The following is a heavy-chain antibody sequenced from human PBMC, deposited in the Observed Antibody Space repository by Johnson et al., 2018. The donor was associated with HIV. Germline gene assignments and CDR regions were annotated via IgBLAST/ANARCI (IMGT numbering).Heavy chain of an antibody. J-gene: IGHJ3*02. CDR3: ARDWNNVEAFDI. Sequence: VQLVESGGGVVQPGRALRLSCAASGFTFSNSAMHWVRQAPGKGLEWVAVISYDGSNKYYADSVKGRFTISRDNSKNTLYLQMNSLRAEDTAVYYCARDWNNVEAFDIWGQGTMVTVSS. CDR1: GFTFSNSA. D-gene: IGHD1/OR15-1a*01. V-gene: IGHV3-30*04. CDR2: ISYDGSNK.